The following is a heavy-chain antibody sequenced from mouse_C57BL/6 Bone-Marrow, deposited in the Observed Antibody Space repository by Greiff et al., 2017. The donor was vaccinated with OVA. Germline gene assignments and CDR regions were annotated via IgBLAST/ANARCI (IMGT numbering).Heavy chain of an antibody. V-gene: IGHV1-78*01. J-gene: IGHJ3*01. CDR1: GYTFTDHT. Sequence: VQLQQSDAELVKPGASVKISCKVSGYTFTDHTIHWMKQRPEQGLEWIGYIYPRDGSTTYNEKFKGKATLTADKSSSTAYMQLNILTSEDSAVYFCARLRLRRPWFAYWGQGTLVTVSA. D-gene: IGHD2-4*01. CDR2: IYPRDGST. CDR3: ARLRLRRPWFAY.